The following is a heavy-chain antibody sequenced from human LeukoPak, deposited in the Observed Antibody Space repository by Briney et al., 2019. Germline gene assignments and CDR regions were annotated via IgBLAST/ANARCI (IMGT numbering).Heavy chain of an antibody. CDR2: IYYSGSI. CDR1: GGSFSSDS. D-gene: IGHD3-22*01. CDR3: ARDRAEWQYYFDTSGDYYVGDSFDI. V-gene: IGHV4-39*07. Sequence: PSETLSLTCTVSGGSFSSDSWGWIRQPPGKGLEWIGSIYYSGSIYHNPSLKSRVTISIDTSKSQFSLRLSSVTAADTAVYYCARDRAEWQYYFDTSGDYYVGDSFDIWGQGTMVTVSS. J-gene: IGHJ3*02.